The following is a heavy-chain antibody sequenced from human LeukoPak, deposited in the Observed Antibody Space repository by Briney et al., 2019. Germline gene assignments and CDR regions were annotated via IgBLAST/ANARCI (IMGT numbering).Heavy chain of an antibody. CDR1: GGSISSGGYY. Sequence: PSETLSLTCTVSGGSISSGGYYWSWIRQHPGKGLEWIGYIYYSGSTYYNPSLKSRVTISVDTSKNQFSLKLSSVTAADTAVYYCARDGLGPIVGGNHDAFDIWGQGTMVTVSS. V-gene: IGHV4-31*03. D-gene: IGHD1-26*01. CDR3: ARDGLGPIVGGNHDAFDI. J-gene: IGHJ3*02. CDR2: IYYSGST.